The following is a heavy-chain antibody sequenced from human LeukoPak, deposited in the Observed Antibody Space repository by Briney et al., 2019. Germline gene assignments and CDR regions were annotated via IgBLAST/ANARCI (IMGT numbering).Heavy chain of an antibody. J-gene: IGHJ4*02. Sequence: GGSLRLSCAASGFTFSSYSMNWVRQAPGKGLEWGSSIRSSRSYIYYADSVKGRFTISRDNAKSSLFLQMSSLRAEDTAVYYCVRPLYVSSGDPFDYWGQGTLVTVSS. CDR1: GFTFSSYS. CDR3: VRPLYVSSGDPFDY. CDR2: IRSSRSYI. D-gene: IGHD3-22*01. V-gene: IGHV3-21*01.